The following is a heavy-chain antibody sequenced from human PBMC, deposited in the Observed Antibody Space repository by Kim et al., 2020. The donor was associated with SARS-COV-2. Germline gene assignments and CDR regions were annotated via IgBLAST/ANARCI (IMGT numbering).Heavy chain of an antibody. CDR2: IIPIFGTA. CDR3: ARDGKPTFKQWLVPENYYYYGMDV. J-gene: IGHJ6*02. CDR1: GGTFSSYA. Sequence: SVKVSCKASGGTFSSYAISWVRQAPGQGLEWMGGIIPIFGTANYAQKFQGRVTITADESTSTAYMELSSLRSEDTAVYYCARDGKPTFKQWLVPENYYYYGMDVWGQGTTVTVSS. D-gene: IGHD6-19*01. V-gene: IGHV1-69*13.